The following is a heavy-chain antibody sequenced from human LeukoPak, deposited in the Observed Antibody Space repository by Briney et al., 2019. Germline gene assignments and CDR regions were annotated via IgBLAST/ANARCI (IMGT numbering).Heavy chain of an antibody. V-gene: IGHV3-30*04. D-gene: IGHD3-10*01. CDR2: ISYDGSNK. Sequence: GRSLRLSCAASGFTFSSYAMRWVRQAPGKGLEWVAVISYDGSNKYYADSVKGRFTISRDNSKNTLYLQMNSLRAEDTAVYYCARDSRILWFGESSLGNWFDPWGQGTLVTVSS. J-gene: IGHJ5*02. CDR3: ARDSRILWFGESSLGNWFDP. CDR1: GFTFSSYA.